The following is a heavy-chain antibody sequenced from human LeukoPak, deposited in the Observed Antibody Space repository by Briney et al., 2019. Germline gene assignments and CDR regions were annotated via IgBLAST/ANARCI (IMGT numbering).Heavy chain of an antibody. CDR3: ARGGRDGYNYVDFPTDY. V-gene: IGHV1-3*01. CDR1: GYTFTSYA. D-gene: IGHD5-24*01. J-gene: IGHJ4*02. Sequence: RASVKVSCKAFGYTFTSYAMHWVRQAPGQRLEWMRWINAGNGNTKYSQKFQGRVTITRDTSASTAYMELSSLRSEDTAVYYCARGGRDGYNYVDFPTDYWGQGTLVTVSS. CDR2: INAGNGNT.